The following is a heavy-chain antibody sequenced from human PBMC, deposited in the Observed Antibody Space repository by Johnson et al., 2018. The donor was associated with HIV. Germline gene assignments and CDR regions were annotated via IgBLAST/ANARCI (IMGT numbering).Heavy chain of an antibody. D-gene: IGHD3-16*01. CDR3: ALVLGALPGAFDI. CDR1: GFTFTTSA. Sequence: MQLVESGGGLVQPGGSLRLSCAASGFTFTTSAMSWVRQAPGKGLEWVSAISDSGDNTYYADSVRGRFTISKDNARNSLWLQMNSLRAEDTAVYYCALVLGALPGAFDIWGQGTMVTVSS. V-gene: IGHV3-23*04. CDR2: ISDSGDNT. J-gene: IGHJ3*02.